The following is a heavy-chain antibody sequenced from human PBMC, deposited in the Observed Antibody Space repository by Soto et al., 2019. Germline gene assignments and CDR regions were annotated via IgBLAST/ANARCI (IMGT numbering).Heavy chain of an antibody. Sequence: ASVKVSCKASGYTFTSYGISWVRQAPGQGLEWMGWISAYNGNTNYAQKLQGRVTMTTDTSTSTAYVELRSLRSDDTAVYYCARTSVVVTATPFDPWGQGTLVTVSS. V-gene: IGHV1-18*01. D-gene: IGHD2-21*02. J-gene: IGHJ5*02. CDR1: GYTFTSYG. CDR3: ARTSVVVTATPFDP. CDR2: ISAYNGNT.